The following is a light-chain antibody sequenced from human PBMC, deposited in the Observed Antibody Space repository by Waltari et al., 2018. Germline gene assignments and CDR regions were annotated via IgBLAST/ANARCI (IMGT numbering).Light chain of an antibody. CDR1: QSVSTN. Sequence: ETVMTQSPTTLSLSPGDRATLSCRASQSVSTNLAWYQQKPGQAPRLLIYGASIRATGGPARFSGRGAGTEFTLTISSLQSEDFAVYYCQQYNNWPPYIFGQGSQLEI. V-gene: IGKV3D-15*01. CDR3: QQYNNWPPYI. J-gene: IGKJ2*01. CDR2: GAS.